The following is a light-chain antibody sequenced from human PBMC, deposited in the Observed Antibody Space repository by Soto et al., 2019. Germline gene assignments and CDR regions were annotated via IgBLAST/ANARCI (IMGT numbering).Light chain of an antibody. V-gene: IGLV3-21*04. CDR1: NIGSKS. J-gene: IGLJ2*01. CDR3: QVWDSSSDHVG. Sequence: SYELTQPPSVSVAPGKTARITCGGNNIGSKSVHWYQQKPGQAPVLVIYYDSDRPSGIPERFSGSNSGNTATLTISRVEAGDEAGYYWQVWDSSSDHVGFGGGTKLTVL. CDR2: YDS.